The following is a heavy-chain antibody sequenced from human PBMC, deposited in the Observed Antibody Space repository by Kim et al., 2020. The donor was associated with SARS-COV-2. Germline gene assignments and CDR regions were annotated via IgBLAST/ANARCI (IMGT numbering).Heavy chain of an antibody. J-gene: IGHJ4*02. CDR2: IGTAGDT. D-gene: IGHD3-3*01. V-gene: IGHV3-13*04. CDR1: GFTFSSYD. Sequence: GGSLSLSCAASGFTFSSYDMHWVRQATGKGLEWVSAIGTAGDTYYPGSVKGRFTISRENAKNSLYLQMNSLRAGDTAVYYCARAHDFWSGLPDYWGQGTLVTVSS. CDR3: ARAHDFWSGLPDY.